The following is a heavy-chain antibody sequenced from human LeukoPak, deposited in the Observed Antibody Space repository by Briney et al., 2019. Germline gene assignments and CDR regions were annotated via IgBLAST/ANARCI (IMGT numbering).Heavy chain of an antibody. V-gene: IGHV3-23*01. D-gene: IGHD1-26*01. CDR3: ARDRGPFVGIDNNWFDP. Sequence: PGGSRKLSCAASGFNFKLSAMTWVRQAPGKGLEWVSAIGGTGDATYYADSVKGRFVISRDNSRNTLYLQMDSLRVEDTATYYCARDRGPFVGIDNNWFDPWGQGTLVIVPS. CDR2: IGGTGDAT. J-gene: IGHJ5*02. CDR1: GFNFKLSA.